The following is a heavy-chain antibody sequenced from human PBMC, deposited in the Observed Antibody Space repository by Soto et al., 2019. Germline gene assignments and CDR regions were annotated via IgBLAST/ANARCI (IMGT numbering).Heavy chain of an antibody. CDR2: MNPNSGNT. V-gene: IGHV1-8*02. CDR1: GYTFTSYD. J-gene: IGHJ5*02. D-gene: IGHD3-16*01. Sequence: GASVKVSCKASGYTFTSYDINCVRQATGQGLEWMGWMNPNSGNTGYAQKFQGRVTMTRITSKSTAYLELSSLRSEDTAVYYCARGRIGGYWFDPWGQGSLVTVSS. CDR3: ARGRIGGYWFDP.